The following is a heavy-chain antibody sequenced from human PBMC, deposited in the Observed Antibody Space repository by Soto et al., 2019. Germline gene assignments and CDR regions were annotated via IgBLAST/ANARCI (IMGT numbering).Heavy chain of an antibody. CDR2: ISSNGSST. J-gene: IGHJ6*03. CDR1: GFTFSSYG. V-gene: IGHV3-64*01. Sequence: GGSLRLSCAASGFTFSSYGMHWVRQAPGKGLEYVSTISSNGSSTYYANSVKGRFTISRDNSKTTLYLQMGSLRAEDMAVYYCARDSYYGENMDFFYYMDVWGKGTSVTVSS. CDR3: ARDSYYGENMDFFYYMDV. D-gene: IGHD2-21*01.